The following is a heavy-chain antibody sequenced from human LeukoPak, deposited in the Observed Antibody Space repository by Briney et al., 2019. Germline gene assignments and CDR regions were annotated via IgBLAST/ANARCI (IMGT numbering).Heavy chain of an antibody. V-gene: IGHV4-38-2*01. J-gene: IGHJ4*02. Sequence: SETLSLTCAVSGYSISSGYYWGWIRQPPGKGLEWIGKIYHSGSTNYNPSLKSRVTISVDTSKNQFSLKLSSVTAADTAVYYCARTYNWNYDYWGQGTLPPSPQ. CDR3: ARTYNWNYDY. CDR2: IYHSGST. D-gene: IGHD1-7*01. CDR1: GYSISSGYY.